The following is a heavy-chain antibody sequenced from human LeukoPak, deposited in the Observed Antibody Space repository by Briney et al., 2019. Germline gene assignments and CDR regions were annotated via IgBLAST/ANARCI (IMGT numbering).Heavy chain of an antibody. D-gene: IGHD4-23*01. Sequence: SETLSLTCTVSGGSISSGDYYWSWIRQPPGKGLEWIGYIYYSGSTNYNPSLKSRVTISVDTSKNQFSLKLSSVTAADTAVYYCARDSQTTVLTALSLWGQGTLVTVSS. J-gene: IGHJ4*02. CDR2: IYYSGST. CDR3: ARDSQTTVLTALSL. V-gene: IGHV4-30-4*01. CDR1: GGSISSGDYY.